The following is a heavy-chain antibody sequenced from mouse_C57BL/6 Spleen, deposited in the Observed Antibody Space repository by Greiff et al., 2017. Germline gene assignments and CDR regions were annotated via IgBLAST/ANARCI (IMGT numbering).Heavy chain of an antibody. Sequence: EVHLVQSGGDLVKPGGSLKLSCAASGFTFTSYGMSWVRQTPDKRLEWVATISSGGSYTYYPDSVKGRFTISRDNAKTTLYLQMSSMKSEDAAMYYCARQDDYDYYYAMDYWGQGTSVTVSS. D-gene: IGHD2-4*01. CDR2: ISSGGSYT. CDR1: GFTFTSYG. V-gene: IGHV5-6*01. CDR3: ARQDDYDYYYAMDY. J-gene: IGHJ4*01.